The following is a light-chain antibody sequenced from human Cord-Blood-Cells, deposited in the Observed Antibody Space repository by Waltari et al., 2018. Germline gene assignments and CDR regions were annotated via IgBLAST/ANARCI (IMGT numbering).Light chain of an antibody. J-gene: IGKJ1*01. Sequence: EIVLTPSPGTLSLSPGESATPSCRASQSVSSSYLAWYQQKPGQAPRLLIYGASSRATGIPDRFSGSGSGTDFTLTISRLEPEDFAVYYCQQYGSSPWTFGQGTKVEIK. CDR3: QQYGSSPWT. V-gene: IGKV3-20*01. CDR2: GAS. CDR1: QSVSSSY.